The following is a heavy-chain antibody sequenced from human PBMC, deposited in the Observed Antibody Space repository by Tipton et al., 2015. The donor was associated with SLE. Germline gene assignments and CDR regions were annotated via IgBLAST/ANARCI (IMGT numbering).Heavy chain of an antibody. D-gene: IGHD5-24*01. V-gene: IGHV4-34*01. Sequence: LRLSCAVYGGSFSGYYWSWIRQPPGKGLEWIGEINHSGSTNYNPSLKSRVTISVDTSKNQFSLKLSSVTAADTAVYYCAREDGRYYFDYWGQGTLVTVSS. CDR1: GGSFSGYY. J-gene: IGHJ4*02. CDR2: INHSGST. CDR3: AREDGRYYFDY.